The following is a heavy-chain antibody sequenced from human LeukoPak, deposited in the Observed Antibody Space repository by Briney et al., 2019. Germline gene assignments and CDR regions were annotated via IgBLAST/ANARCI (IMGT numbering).Heavy chain of an antibody. D-gene: IGHD3-10*01. CDR2: ISSSSSYI. CDR3: ASHGSGSYHYYYMDV. V-gene: IGHV3-21*01. J-gene: IGHJ6*03. CDR1: GFTFSSYS. Sequence: GGSLRLSCAASGFTFSSYSMNWVRQAPGKGLEWVSSISSSSSYIYYADSVKGRFTISRDNAKNSLYLQMNSLRAEDTAVYYCASHGSGSYHYYYMDVWGKGTTVTVSS.